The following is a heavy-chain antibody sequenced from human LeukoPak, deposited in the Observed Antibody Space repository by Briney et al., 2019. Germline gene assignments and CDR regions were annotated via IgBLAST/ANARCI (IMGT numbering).Heavy chain of an antibody. Sequence: SETLSLTCDVSGGSISSYYWNWLRHPPGKGLEWIGYISNSGSTRSNPSLKSRVAISADTSKNQFSLNLTSVTAADTAMYYCATKAWGSGTFDIWGRGTMVTVSS. J-gene: IGHJ3*02. CDR2: ISNSGST. CDR1: GGSISSYY. CDR3: ATKAWGSGTFDI. V-gene: IGHV4-59*01. D-gene: IGHD7-27*01.